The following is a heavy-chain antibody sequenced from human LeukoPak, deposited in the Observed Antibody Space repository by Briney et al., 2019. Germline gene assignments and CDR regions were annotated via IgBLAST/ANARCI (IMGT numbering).Heavy chain of an antibody. J-gene: IGHJ3*02. D-gene: IGHD4-17*01. CDR3: AKGYGDLVAFDI. CDR1: GFSFSSYG. CDR2: IRYDGSNK. Sequence: GGSLRLSCAASGFSFSSYGMDWVRQAPGKGLEWVAFIRYDGSNKDYAESVKGRFTISRDNSKNTLYLQMNRLRVEDTAVYYCAKGYGDLVAFDIWGQGTMVTVSS. V-gene: IGHV3-30*02.